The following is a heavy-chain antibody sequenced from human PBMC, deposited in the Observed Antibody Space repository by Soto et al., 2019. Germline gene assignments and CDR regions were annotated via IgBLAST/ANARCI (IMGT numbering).Heavy chain of an antibody. J-gene: IGHJ2*01. D-gene: IGHD2-2*01. Sequence: PGGSLRLSCAASGFTFSSYGMHWVRQAPGKGLEWVAVISYDGSNKYYADSVKGRFTISRDNSKNTLYLQMNSLRAEDTAVYYCAKDSLPVVPAANKNWYFDLWGRGTLVTVSS. CDR1: GFTFSSYG. CDR2: ISYDGSNK. V-gene: IGHV3-30*18. CDR3: AKDSLPVVPAANKNWYFDL.